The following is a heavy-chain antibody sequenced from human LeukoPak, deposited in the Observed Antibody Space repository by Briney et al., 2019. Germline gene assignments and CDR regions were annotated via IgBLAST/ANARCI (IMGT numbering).Heavy chain of an antibody. V-gene: IGHV4-30-4*01. CDR1: GGSISSGDYY. D-gene: IGHD3-22*01. Sequence: SQTLSLTCTVSGGSISSGDYYWSWIRQPPGKGLEWIGYIYYGGSTYYNPSLKSRVTISVDTSKNQFSLKLSSVTAADTAVYYCAREDTYYYDSSGVFDYWGQGTLVTVSS. J-gene: IGHJ4*02. CDR3: AREDTYYYDSSGVFDY. CDR2: IYYGGST.